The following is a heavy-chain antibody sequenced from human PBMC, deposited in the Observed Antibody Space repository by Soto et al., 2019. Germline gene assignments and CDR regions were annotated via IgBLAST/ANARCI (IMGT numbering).Heavy chain of an antibody. CDR1: GGSISSCFYS. CDR3: ARGPPSGR. J-gene: IGHJ4*02. Sequence: PSETLSLTCAVSGGSISSCFYSWSWIRQPPGKGLEWIAYIYHSGSTYYNPSLKSRVTMSVDRSKNQFSLKLSSVTAADTAVYYCARGPPSGRWGQGTLVTVSS. CDR2: IYHSGST. V-gene: IGHV4-30-2*01.